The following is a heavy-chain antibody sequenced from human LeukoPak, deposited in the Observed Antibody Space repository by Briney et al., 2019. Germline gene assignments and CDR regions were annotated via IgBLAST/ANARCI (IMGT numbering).Heavy chain of an antibody. V-gene: IGHV3-30*19. J-gene: IGHJ4*02. D-gene: IGHD6-13*01. CDR1: GFTFSSYG. CDR3: ASGGLSSSWYLAY. CDR2: ISYDGGNK. Sequence: GGSLRLSCSASGFTFSSYGMHLVRQAPGKGLELVAVISYDGGNKYYADSVKGRFTISRDNSKNTVFLQMNSLRAEGTATYYCASGGLSSSWYLAYWGQGTLVTVSS.